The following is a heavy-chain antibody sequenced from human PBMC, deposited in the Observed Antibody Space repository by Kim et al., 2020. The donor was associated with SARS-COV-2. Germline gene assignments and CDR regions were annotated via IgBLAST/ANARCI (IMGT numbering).Heavy chain of an antibody. D-gene: IGHD3-10*01. CDR3: AKWPGSGKHYFDY. CDR2: ISGSGSSS. CDR1: GLTFSSYA. V-gene: IGHV3-23*01. Sequence: GGSLRLSCAASGLTFSSYAMSWARQVPGKGLEWVSSISGSGSSSYYADSVKGRFTFSRDNSKNTLFLQMKSLRAEDTAVYYCAKWPGSGKHYFDYWGQGTLVTVSS. J-gene: IGHJ4*02.